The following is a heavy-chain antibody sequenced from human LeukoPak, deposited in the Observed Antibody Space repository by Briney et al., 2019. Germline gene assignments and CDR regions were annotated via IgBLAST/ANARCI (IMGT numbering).Heavy chain of an antibody. Sequence: SQTLSLTCTVSGGSISSGSYWWSWIRQHPERGLEWIGYHYYSGNTYYNPSLKSRVSISVDTSKNQLSLTLTSVAAADTAVYYCARGHRTSSAYHCNAMDVWGQGTTVTVSS. CDR2: HYYSGNT. CDR3: ARGHRTSSAYHCNAMDV. V-gene: IGHV4-31*03. J-gene: IGHJ6*02. CDR1: GGSISSGSYW. D-gene: IGHD2-8*01.